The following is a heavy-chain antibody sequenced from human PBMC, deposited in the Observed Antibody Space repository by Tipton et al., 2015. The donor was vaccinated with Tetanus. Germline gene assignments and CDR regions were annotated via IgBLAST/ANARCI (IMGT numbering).Heavy chain of an antibody. V-gene: IGHV3-21*01. J-gene: IGHJ4*02. CDR2: ISSSSSYI. D-gene: IGHD3-16*02. CDR3: ARPVIVSAGTDY. Sequence: GSLRLSCAASGFTFSSYSMNWVRQAPGKGLEWVSSISSSSSYIYYADSVKGRFTISRDNAKNSLYLQMNSLRAEDTAVYYCARPVIVSAGTDYWGQGTLVTVSS. CDR1: GFTFSSYS.